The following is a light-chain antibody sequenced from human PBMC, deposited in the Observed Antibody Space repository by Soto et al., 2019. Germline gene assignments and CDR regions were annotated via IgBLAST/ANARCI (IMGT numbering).Light chain of an antibody. J-gene: IGKJ1*01. CDR3: QQSYSSPPT. Sequence: DIQMTQSPSSLSASVDDRVIITCRASQSISNHLNWYQQKTGKAPKLLIFAASSLQSGVPSRFSGSRSGPDFTLTISSLQPEDFETYYCQQSYSSPPTFGQGTKVDIK. CDR1: QSISNH. CDR2: AAS. V-gene: IGKV1-39*01.